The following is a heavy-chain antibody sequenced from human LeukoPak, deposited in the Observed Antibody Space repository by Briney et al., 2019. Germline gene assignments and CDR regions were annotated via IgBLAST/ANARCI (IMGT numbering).Heavy chain of an antibody. CDR2: ISGSGDST. Sequence: GGSLRLSCAASGFTFSTYAMSWVRQAPGKGLEWVSAISGSGDSTYYADAVKGRFNISRDNSKNTLYLQVSSLRAEDTAVYYCATSYSKKYWGQGTPVTVSS. V-gene: IGHV3-23*01. CDR1: GFTFSTYA. CDR3: ATSYSKKY. D-gene: IGHD4-11*01. J-gene: IGHJ4*02.